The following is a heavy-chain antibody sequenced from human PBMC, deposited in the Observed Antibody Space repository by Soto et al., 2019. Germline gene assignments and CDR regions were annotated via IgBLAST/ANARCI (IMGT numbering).Heavy chain of an antibody. CDR1: GGSFSNYA. CDR2: IVPFVGIT. CDR3: AREMGATNDY. Sequence: QVQLVQSRAEVKKPGSSVKVSCKASGGSFSNYALNWVRQAPGQGLEWMGRIVPFVGITKYAQKFQGRVTITADNSTSTAYMELSSLRSEDTAVYYCAREMGATNDYWGQGTLVTVSS. J-gene: IGHJ4*02. D-gene: IGHD1-26*01. V-gene: IGHV1-69*04.